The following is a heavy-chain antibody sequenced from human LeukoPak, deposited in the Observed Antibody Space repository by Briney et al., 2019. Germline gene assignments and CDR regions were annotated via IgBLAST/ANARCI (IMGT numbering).Heavy chain of an antibody. Sequence: PSETLSLTCAVSGYSISSGYHWGWIRQLPGKGLEWIGSIYHSGSTYYSPSLKSRVTISLDTSKNQFSLKLSSVTAADTAVYYCARGITIFGGIIIANWFDPWGQGTLVTVSS. V-gene: IGHV4-38-2*01. CDR3: ARGITIFGGIIIANWFDP. CDR2: IYHSGST. J-gene: IGHJ5*02. CDR1: GYSISSGYH. D-gene: IGHD3-3*01.